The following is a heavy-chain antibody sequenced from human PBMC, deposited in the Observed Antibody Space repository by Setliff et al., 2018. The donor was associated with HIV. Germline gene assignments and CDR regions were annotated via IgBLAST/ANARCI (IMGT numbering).Heavy chain of an antibody. V-gene: IGHV4-59*08. CDR1: GGPISSYY. D-gene: IGHD1-26*01. Sequence: SETLSLTCSVSGGPISSYYWSWIRQPPGKGLAWIGYIYYSGRTNYNPSLKSRVTISVDTARNQFSLKLSSVPAADTAVYYCARVRGALYYFDYWGQGTLVTVSS. J-gene: IGHJ4*02. CDR2: IYYSGRT. CDR3: ARVRGALYYFDY.